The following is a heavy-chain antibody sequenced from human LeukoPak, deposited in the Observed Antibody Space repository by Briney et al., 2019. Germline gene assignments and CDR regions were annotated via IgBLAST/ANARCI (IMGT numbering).Heavy chain of an antibody. V-gene: IGHV3-30*18. CDR2: ISYDGSNK. CDR3: AKDRCSSTSCYIDY. J-gene: IGHJ4*02. Sequence: PGGSLRLSSAASGFTFSSYGMHWVRQAPGKGLEWVAVISYDGSNKYYADSVKGRFTISRDNSKNTLYLQMNSLRAEDTAVYYCAKDRCSSTSCYIDYWGQGTLVTVSS. CDR1: GFTFSSYG. D-gene: IGHD2-2*02.